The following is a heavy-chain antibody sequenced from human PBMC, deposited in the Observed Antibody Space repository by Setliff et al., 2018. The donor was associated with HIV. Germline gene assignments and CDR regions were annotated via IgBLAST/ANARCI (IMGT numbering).Heavy chain of an antibody. Sequence: HPGGSLRLSCAASGFTFSNFGMHWVRQAPGKGLEWVAFKRYDGSNKYYADSVRGRFTISRGNSKNTLYLQMNNLRAEDTAVYYCASDISALLRFGEPPYSWGQGTLVTVSS. D-gene: IGHD3-10*01. J-gene: IGHJ4*02. V-gene: IGHV3-30*02. CDR3: ASDISALLRFGEPPYS. CDR1: GFTFSNFG. CDR2: KRYDGSNK.